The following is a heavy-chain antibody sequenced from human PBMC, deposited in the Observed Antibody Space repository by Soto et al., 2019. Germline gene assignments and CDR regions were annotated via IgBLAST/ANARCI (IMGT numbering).Heavy chain of an antibody. J-gene: IGHJ4*02. D-gene: IGHD6-19*01. CDR2: TYYRSKWYN. V-gene: IGHV6-1*01. CDR3: SRGGAVTDPYYFDA. CDR1: GASVSSNSAA. Sequence: SQTLSLTCAIFGASVSSNSAAWNWTRQSPSRGLEWLGRTYYRSKWYNDYAVSVKSRITINPDTSKNQFSLQLNSVTPNDTAVYCCSRGGAVTDPYYFDAWVQGTLVTVSS.